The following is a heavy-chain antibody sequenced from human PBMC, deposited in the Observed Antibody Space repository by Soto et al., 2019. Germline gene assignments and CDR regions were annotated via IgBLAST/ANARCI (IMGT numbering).Heavy chain of an antibody. J-gene: IGHJ4*02. V-gene: IGHV1-18*01. CDR1: GYTFGYTFTNYG. D-gene: IGHD3-22*01. CDR2: ISGYNGNT. CDR3: ARDNYERSGYFDY. Sequence: ASLNLSCKXSGYTFGYTFTNYGISWVRQAPGRGLEWMGWISGYNGNTNYAQKFQGRVTMTTDTSTSTAYMELRSLRSDDTAVYYCARDNYERSGYFDYWGQGTLVTVSS.